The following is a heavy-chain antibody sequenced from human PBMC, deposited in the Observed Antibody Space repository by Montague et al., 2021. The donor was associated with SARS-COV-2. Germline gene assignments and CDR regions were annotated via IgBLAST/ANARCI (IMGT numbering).Heavy chain of an antibody. CDR1: GFTFSSYG. CDR2: IWYDGNSK. J-gene: IGHJ6*02. CDR3: AREYDSNGYYYYGMDV. V-gene: IGHV3-33*01. Sequence: SLRRSCAASGFTFSSYGIHWVRQAPGKGLEWVAVIWYDGNSKYYADSVKGRFTISRDNSKNTLYLQMNSLRAEDTAVYYCAREYDSNGYYYYGMDVWGQGTTVTVSS. D-gene: IGHD4-11*01.